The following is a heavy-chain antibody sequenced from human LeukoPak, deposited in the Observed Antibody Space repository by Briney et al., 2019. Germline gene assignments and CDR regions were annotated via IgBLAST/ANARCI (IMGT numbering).Heavy chain of an antibody. CDR2: IYTTGTT. D-gene: IGHD5-12*01. J-gene: IGHJ4*02. V-gene: IGHV4-4*07. CDR3: TRDGVATIWGIIDY. Sequence: SETLSLTCTVSGDSITSYYWSWIRQSAEKGLEWIGRIYTTGTTNYNPSLKGRVTISVDTSKNQFSLKLSSVTAADTAVYYCTRDGVATIWGIIDYWGQGTLVTVSS. CDR1: GDSITSYY.